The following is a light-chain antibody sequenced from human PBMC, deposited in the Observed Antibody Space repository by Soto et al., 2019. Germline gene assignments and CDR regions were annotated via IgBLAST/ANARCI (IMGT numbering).Light chain of an antibody. CDR2: DNN. CDR1: SSNIGSNT. J-gene: IGLJ3*02. CDR3: GTWDSSLSAGV. V-gene: IGLV1-51*01. Sequence: QSVLTQPPSASGTPGQRVTISCSGSSSNIGSNTVNWYQQLPGTAPKLLIYDNNKRPSGIPDRFSGSKSGTSATLGITGLQTGDEADYYCGTWDSSLSAGVFGGGTKLTFL.